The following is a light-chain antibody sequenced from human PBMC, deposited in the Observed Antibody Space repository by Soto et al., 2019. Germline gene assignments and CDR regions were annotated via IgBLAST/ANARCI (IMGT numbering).Light chain of an antibody. J-gene: IGKJ5*01. Sequence: EIVLTQSPATLSLSPGERATLSCRASQSVSSYLAWYQQKPGQAPRLLIYDASNRATGIPARFSGSGSGTDFTLTISNLEPEDFAVYYCQQRSNRSHFGQGTRVEIK. V-gene: IGKV3-11*01. CDR1: QSVSSY. CDR3: QQRSNRSH. CDR2: DAS.